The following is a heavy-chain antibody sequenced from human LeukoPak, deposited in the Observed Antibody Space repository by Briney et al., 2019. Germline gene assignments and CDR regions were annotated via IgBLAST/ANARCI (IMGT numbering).Heavy chain of an antibody. Sequence: GSLRLSCAASGFTFSRYWMTWVRQAPGKGLEWIGSISHSGSTYYNPSLKSRVTISVDTSRSQFSLQLNSVTAADTAVYFCGRASFGVNSYYYMDVWGKGTTVTVSS. J-gene: IGHJ6*03. CDR3: GRASFGVNSYYYMDV. V-gene: IGHV4-38-2*01. D-gene: IGHD3-16*01. CDR1: GFTFSRYW. CDR2: ISHSGST.